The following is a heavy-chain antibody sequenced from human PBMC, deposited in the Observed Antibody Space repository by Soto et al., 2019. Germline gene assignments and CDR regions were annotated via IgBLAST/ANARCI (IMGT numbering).Heavy chain of an antibody. CDR3: AKDAMGDYYGMDV. CDR1: GFTFSSFG. CDR2: ISFDGSKK. V-gene: IGHV3-30*18. Sequence: QVQLVESGGGVVQPGRSLRLSCAASGFTFSSFGMHWVRQAPGKGLEWVAVISFDGSKKYYADSVKGRFTISRDNSKNKLFLQMNSLRAEDTAVYYCAKDAMGDYYGMDVWGQGTTVTVSS. D-gene: IGHD1-26*01. J-gene: IGHJ6*02.